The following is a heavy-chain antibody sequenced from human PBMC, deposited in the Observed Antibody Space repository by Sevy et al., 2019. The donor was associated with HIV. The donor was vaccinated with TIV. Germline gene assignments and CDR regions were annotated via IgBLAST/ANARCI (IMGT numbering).Heavy chain of an antibody. CDR3: ARDTAAGFDY. D-gene: IGHD6-13*01. J-gene: IGHJ4*02. CDR2: IKQGGSER. V-gene: IGHV3-7*01. Sequence: GGSLRLSCAASGFTFSSYWMSWVRQAPGRGLEWVANIKQGGSERNYVDSVMGRFSISRDSAKKSLYLQMNSLRAEDSAVYYCARDTAAGFDYWGQGTLVTVSS. CDR1: GFTFSSYW.